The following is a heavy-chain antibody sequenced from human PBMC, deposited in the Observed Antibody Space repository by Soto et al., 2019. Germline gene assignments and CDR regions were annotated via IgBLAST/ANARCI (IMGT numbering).Heavy chain of an antibody. CDR3: ARAPPSITIFGVFDY. D-gene: IGHD3-3*01. Sequence: QVQLVESGGGVVQPGRSRRLSCAASGFTFSSYAMHWVRQAPGKGLEWVAVISYDGSNKYYADSVKGRFTISRDNSKNTLYLQMNSLRAEDTAVYYCARAPPSITIFGVFDYWGQGTLVTVSS. J-gene: IGHJ4*02. V-gene: IGHV3-30-3*01. CDR1: GFTFSSYA. CDR2: ISYDGSNK.